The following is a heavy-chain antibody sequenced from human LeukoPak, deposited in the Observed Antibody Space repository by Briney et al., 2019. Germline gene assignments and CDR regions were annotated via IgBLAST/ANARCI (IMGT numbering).Heavy chain of an antibody. J-gene: IGHJ3*02. Sequence: PGRSLRLSCAASGFTFDDYAMHWVRQAPGKGLEWVSGISWNSGSIGYADSVKGRFTISRDNAKNSLYLQMHSLRAEDTALYYCAKDYGGNSYAFDIWGQGTMVTVSS. D-gene: IGHD4-23*01. CDR3: AKDYGGNSYAFDI. V-gene: IGHV3-9*01. CDR1: GFTFDDYA. CDR2: ISWNSGSI.